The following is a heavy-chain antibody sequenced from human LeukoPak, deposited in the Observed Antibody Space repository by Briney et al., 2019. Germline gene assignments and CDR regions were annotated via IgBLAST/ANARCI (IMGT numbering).Heavy chain of an antibody. D-gene: IGHD3-22*01. CDR3: AKDVAYYDSSGLMWDY. V-gene: IGHV3-30*04. Sequence: GMSLRLSCAASGFTFSDYSMHWVRQAPGKGLEWVAVLSFDEKRKYYADSVKGRFTISRDNSKNTLSLQMNSLRAEDTAVYYCAKDVAYYDSSGLMWDYWGQGTLVTVSS. CDR2: LSFDEKRK. CDR1: GFTFSDYS. J-gene: IGHJ4*02.